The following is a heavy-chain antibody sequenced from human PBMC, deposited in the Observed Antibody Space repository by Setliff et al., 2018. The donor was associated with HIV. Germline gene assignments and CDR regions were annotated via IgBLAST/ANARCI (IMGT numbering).Heavy chain of an antibody. CDR1: GFNFDDYA. CDR3: ARGVTYYYGSGSYREYYFDY. D-gene: IGHD3-10*01. J-gene: IGHJ4*02. Sequence: GSLRLSCAASGFNFDDYAMSWVRQAPGKGLEWVSNINWNGGSTGYADSVKGRFTISRDNAKNSLYLQMNSLRAEDTALYYCARGVTYYYGSGSYREYYFDYWGQGTLVTVSS. V-gene: IGHV3-20*04. CDR2: INWNGGST.